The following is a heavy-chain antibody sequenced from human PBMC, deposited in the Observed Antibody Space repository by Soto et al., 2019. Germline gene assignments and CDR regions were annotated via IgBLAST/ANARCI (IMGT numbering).Heavy chain of an antibody. Sequence: EVQLLESGGGLVQPGGSLRLSCAASGFTFSSYAMNWVRQAPGKGLEWVSVISGSGDSTYYADSVKGRFTISRDNSKNALYQQMNSLRAKDTSVYYCARRSSSWYFDCWGQGTLVTVSS. CDR1: GFTFSSYA. CDR2: ISGSGDST. D-gene: IGHD6-13*01. CDR3: ARRSSSWYFDC. J-gene: IGHJ4*02. V-gene: IGHV3-23*01.